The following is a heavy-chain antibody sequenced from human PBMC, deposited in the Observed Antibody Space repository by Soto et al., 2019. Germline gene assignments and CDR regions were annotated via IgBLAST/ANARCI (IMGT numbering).Heavy chain of an antibody. CDR2: IYTSGST. V-gene: IGHV4-4*07. J-gene: IGHJ4*02. Sequence: PSETLSLTCTVSGGSISSYYWSWIRQPAGKGLEWIGRIYTSGSTNYNPSLKSRVTMPVDTSKNRFSLKLSSVTAADTAVYYCARDSSGWSLQYYFDYWGQGTLVTVSS. CDR1: GGSISSYY. CDR3: ARDSSGWSLQYYFDY. D-gene: IGHD6-19*01.